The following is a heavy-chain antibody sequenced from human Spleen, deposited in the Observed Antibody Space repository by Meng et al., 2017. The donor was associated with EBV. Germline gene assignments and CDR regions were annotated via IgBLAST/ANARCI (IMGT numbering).Heavy chain of an antibody. Sequence: DVHRVQSGGASVQPGGSLRLSCAASGFTFRRYWMHWVRQAPGKGLVWVARTNEDGRITDYADAVKGRFTISRDNTKNILYLQMNSLRSEDTATYFCSRDLAGSDDVWGQGTLVTVSS. J-gene: IGHJ4*02. D-gene: IGHD5-24*01. V-gene: IGHV3-74*01. CDR3: SRDLAGSDDV. CDR1: GFTFRRYW. CDR2: TNEDGRIT.